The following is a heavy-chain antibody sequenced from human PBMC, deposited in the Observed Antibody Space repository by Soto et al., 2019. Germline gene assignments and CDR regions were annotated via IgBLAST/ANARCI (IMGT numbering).Heavy chain of an antibody. D-gene: IGHD5-18*01. J-gene: IGHJ6*03. CDR3: ARDVRSDTAMAYYYMDV. Sequence: PGGSLRLSCAASGFTFSSYAMHWFRQAPGKGLEYVSAISSNGGSTYYANSVKGRFTISRDNSKNTLYLQMGSLRAEDMAVYYCARDVRSDTAMAYYYMDVWGKGTTVTVS. CDR1: GFTFSSYA. CDR2: ISSNGGST. V-gene: IGHV3-64*01.